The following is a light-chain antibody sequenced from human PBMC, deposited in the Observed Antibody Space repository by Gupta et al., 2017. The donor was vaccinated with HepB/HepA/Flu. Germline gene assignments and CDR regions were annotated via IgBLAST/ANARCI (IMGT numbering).Light chain of an antibody. CDR3: SSYTTSSSVV. V-gene: IGLV2-14*01. CDR1: SSDVGRYNY. Sequence: QSALTQPASVSGSPGQSITISCTGTSSDVGRYNYVSWYQQHPGKAPKLILYDVSHRPSGVSNRFSGSKSGNTASLTISGLQPEDEAEYSCSSYTTSSSVVFGGGTELTVL. J-gene: IGLJ2*01. CDR2: DVS.